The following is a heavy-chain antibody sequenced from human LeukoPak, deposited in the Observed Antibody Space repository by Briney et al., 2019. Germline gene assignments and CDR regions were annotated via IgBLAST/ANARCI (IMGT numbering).Heavy chain of an antibody. CDR2: IYYSGST. CDR1: GGSISSYY. Sequence: SETLSLTCTVSGGSISSYYWSWIRQPPGKGPEWIGYIYYSGSTNYNPSLKSRVTISVDTSKNQFSLKLSSVTAADTAVYYCATLDTIFGVVIGWGQGTLVTVSS. V-gene: IGHV4-59*01. D-gene: IGHD3-3*01. CDR3: ATLDTIFGVVIG. J-gene: IGHJ4*02.